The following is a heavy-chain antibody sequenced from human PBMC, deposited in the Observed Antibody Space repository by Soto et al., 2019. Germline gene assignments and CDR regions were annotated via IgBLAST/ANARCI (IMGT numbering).Heavy chain of an antibody. CDR3: AIVLFGRLAWFDP. V-gene: IGHV4-59*01. Sequence: QVQLQESGPGLVKPSETLSLTCTVSGGSISSYYWSWIRQPPGKGLEWIGYIYYSGSTNYNPSLKSRVTISVDTSKNQFSLKLSSVTAADTAVYYCAIVLFGRLAWFDPWGQGTLVTVSS. CDR2: IYYSGST. CDR1: GGSISSYY. J-gene: IGHJ5*02. D-gene: IGHD1-26*01.